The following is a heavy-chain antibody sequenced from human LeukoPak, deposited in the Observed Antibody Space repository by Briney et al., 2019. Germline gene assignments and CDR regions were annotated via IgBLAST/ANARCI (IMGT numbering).Heavy chain of an antibody. J-gene: IGHJ4*02. CDR3: AGIRIAAAAYY. CDR1: GGPFSGYY. CDR2: INHSEST. D-gene: IGHD6-13*01. Sequence: PSETLSLTCVVYGGPFSGYYWSWIRQPPGKGLEWIGEINHSESTNYNPSLSSRVTISVDTSKSQFSLKLSSVTAADTAVYYCAGIRIAAAAYYWGQGTLVTVSS. V-gene: IGHV4-34*01.